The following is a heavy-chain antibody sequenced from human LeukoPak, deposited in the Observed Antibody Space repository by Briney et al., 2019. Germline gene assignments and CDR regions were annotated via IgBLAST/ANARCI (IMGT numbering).Heavy chain of an antibody. CDR1: GFTFSSYW. CDR2: INGDGTTT. V-gene: IGHV3-74*01. CDR3: ARDWWAYGSAFDY. Sequence: GGSLRLSCAASGFTFSSYWMRWVRQASWKGLVWVSRINGDGTTTNYADPVKGRFTISRDNAKNSLYLQMNSLRAEDTAVYYCARDWWAYGSAFDYWGQGTLVTVSS. D-gene: IGHD3-10*01. J-gene: IGHJ4*02.